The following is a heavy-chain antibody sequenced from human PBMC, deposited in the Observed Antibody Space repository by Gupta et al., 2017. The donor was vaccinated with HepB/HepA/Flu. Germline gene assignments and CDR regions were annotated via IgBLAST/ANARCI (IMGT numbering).Heavy chain of an antibody. J-gene: IGHJ4*02. V-gene: IGHV4-4*07. CDR1: GTSFSGSS. Sequence: QVHLQESGPGLVKPSETLSLTCTVSGTSFSGSSWSWIRQPAGKGLEWIGRFYPSGRTNYNPSLKSRVTMSVDTSKNQFALKLTSVTAADTAVYYCARDYQGNGYIHYWGQGTLVTVSS. CDR3: ARDYQGNGYIHY. D-gene: IGHD5-24*01. CDR2: FYPSGRT.